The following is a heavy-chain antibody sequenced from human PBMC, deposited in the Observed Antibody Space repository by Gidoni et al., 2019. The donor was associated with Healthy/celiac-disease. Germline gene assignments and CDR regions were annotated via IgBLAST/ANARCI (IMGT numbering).Heavy chain of an antibody. CDR3: AKRYGPSYYFDY. CDR2: IGGSGGNT. CDR1: GVTFRSYA. D-gene: IGHD5-18*01. J-gene: IGHJ4*02. V-gene: IGHV3-23*01. Sequence: EVQLLESGGGLVQPGGSLRLSCAASGVTFRSYAMSWVRQAPGTGLEWVSAIGGSGGNTYYADSVRGRFTISRDNSKNTLYLQMNSLRAEDTAVYYCAKRYGPSYYFDYWGQGTLVTVSS.